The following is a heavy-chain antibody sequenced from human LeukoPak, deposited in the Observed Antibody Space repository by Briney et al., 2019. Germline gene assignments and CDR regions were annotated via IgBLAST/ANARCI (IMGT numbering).Heavy chain of an antibody. J-gene: IGHJ4*02. D-gene: IGHD3-10*01. Sequence: SETLSLTCAVYGGSFSGYYWSWIRQPPGKGLEWIGEINHSGSTNYNPSLKSRATISVDTSKNQFSLKLSSVTAADTAVYYCARATRTYYGSGSYEDYWGQGTLVTVSS. CDR3: ARATRTYYGSGSYEDY. V-gene: IGHV4-34*01. CDR1: GGSFSGYY. CDR2: INHSGST.